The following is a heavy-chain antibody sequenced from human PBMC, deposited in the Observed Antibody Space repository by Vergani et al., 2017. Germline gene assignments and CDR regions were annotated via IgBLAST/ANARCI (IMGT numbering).Heavy chain of an antibody. D-gene: IGHD6-13*01. CDR3: ARASPGIAAAHYWYFDL. CDR1: GFTFSSYS. Sequence: EVQLVESGGGLVKPGGSLRLSCAASGFTFSSYSMNWVRQAPGKGLEWVSSISSSSSYIYYADSVKGRFTISRDNAKNSLYLQMNSLRAEDTAVYYCARASPGIAAAHYWYFDLWGRGTLVTVSS. CDR2: ISSSSSYI. V-gene: IGHV3-21*01. J-gene: IGHJ2*01.